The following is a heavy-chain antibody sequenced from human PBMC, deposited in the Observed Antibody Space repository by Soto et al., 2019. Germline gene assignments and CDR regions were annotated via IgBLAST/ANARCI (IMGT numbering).Heavy chain of an antibody. V-gene: IGHV1-58*01. CDR3: AADLVPDTAMVTYYFDY. J-gene: IGHJ4*02. Sequence: SVKVSCKASGFTFTSSAVQWVRQARGQRLEWIGWIVVGSGNTKYAQKFQERVTITRDMSTSTAYMELSSLRSEDTAVYYCAADLVPDTAMVTYYFDYWGQGTLVTVSS. D-gene: IGHD5-18*01. CDR1: GFTFTSSA. CDR2: IVVGSGNT.